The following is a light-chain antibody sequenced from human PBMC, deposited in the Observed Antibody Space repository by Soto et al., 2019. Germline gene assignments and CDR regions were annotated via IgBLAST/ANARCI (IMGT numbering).Light chain of an antibody. CDR2: GPS. J-gene: IGKJ3*01. Sequence: ELVMTQSQGTLSVSPGERATLSCRASQNIGSNLAWYQHTPGQAPSLLFYGPSTRATGIPARFSGGGSGTEFTLTSSSLQSEEFGVYYCQHYNEWPPAVTFGPGTKVD. V-gene: IGKV3-15*01. CDR3: QHYNEWPPAVT. CDR1: QNIGSN.